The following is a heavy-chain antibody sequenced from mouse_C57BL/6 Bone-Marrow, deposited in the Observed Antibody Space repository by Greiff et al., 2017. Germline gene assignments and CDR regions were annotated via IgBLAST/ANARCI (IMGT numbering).Heavy chain of an antibody. J-gene: IGHJ2*01. Sequence: QVQLQQSGPELVKPGASVKISCKASGYAFSSSWMNWVKQRPGKGLEWIGRIYPGDGDTNYNGKFKGKATLTADKSSSTAYMQLSSLTSEDSAVYFCAREIYYGSSYDYWGQGTTLTVSS. D-gene: IGHD1-1*01. V-gene: IGHV1-82*01. CDR2: IYPGDGDT. CDR3: AREIYYGSSYDY. CDR1: GYAFSSSW.